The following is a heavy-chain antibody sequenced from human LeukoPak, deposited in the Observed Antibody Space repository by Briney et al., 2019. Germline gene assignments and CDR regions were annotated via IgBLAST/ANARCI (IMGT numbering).Heavy chain of an antibody. CDR2: ISYDGTNK. CDR3: AKGSKGLVFTRDYYMDV. V-gene: IGHV3-30*04. D-gene: IGHD3/OR15-3a*01. Sequence: GGSLRLSCAASGFTFITYAMHWVRQAPGKGLEWVAVISYDGTNKHYADSVRGRFTISRDNSKNTLYLQMNSLRAEDTAVYYCAKGSKGLVFTRDYYMDVWGKGTTVTISS. CDR1: GFTFITYA. J-gene: IGHJ6*03.